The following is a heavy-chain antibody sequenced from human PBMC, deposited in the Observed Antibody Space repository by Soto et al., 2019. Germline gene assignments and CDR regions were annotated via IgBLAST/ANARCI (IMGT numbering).Heavy chain of an antibody. Sequence: SETLSLTCSVSGGSIRDYFWTWVRQPPGKGLEWIGYISSSGTINYNSSLKSRVTISLDTSRNHFSLKLSSVTTADTAVYFCARDRKLVIPGNYYYYGMDVWGQGTTVTVSS. D-gene: IGHD3-9*01. CDR2: ISSSGTI. J-gene: IGHJ6*02. CDR1: GGSIRDYF. CDR3: ARDRKLVIPGNYYYYGMDV. V-gene: IGHV4-59*01.